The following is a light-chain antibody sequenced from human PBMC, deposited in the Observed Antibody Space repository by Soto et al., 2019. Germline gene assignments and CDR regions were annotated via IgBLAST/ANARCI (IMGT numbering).Light chain of an antibody. Sequence: DNVLTQSPGTLSLSPGESGTLSCRTSQSLSSSYLAWYQQKPGQAPRRLVYGTSSRATGIPDRFSGSGSGTDFTLTIRRLELEDFAVYYCQQYGSSPLWTFGQGTKVDIK. V-gene: IGKV3-20*01. CDR1: QSLSSSY. CDR3: QQYGSSPLWT. CDR2: GTS. J-gene: IGKJ1*01.